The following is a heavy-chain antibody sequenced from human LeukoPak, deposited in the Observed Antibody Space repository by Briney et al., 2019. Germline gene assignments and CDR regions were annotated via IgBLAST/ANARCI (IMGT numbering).Heavy chain of an antibody. V-gene: IGHV1-18*01. D-gene: IGHD2-15*01. CDR1: GYTFTSYD. CDR2: ISAYNGNT. J-gene: IGHJ6*04. CDR3: ARVLGDIVVPDV. Sequence: ASVKVSCKASGYTFTSYDINWVRQATGQGLEWMGWISAYNGNTNYAQKLQGRVTMTTDTSTSTAYMELRSLRSDDTAVYYCARVLGDIVVPDVWGKGTTVTISS.